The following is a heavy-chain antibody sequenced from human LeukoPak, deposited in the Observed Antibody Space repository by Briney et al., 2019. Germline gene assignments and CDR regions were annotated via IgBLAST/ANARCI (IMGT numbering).Heavy chain of an antibody. CDR1: GFTFSSYA. J-gene: IGHJ5*02. CDR2: IPYDGSNK. V-gene: IGHV3-30-3*01. Sequence: GRSLRLSCAASGFTFSSYAMHWVRQAPGKGLEWVAVIPYDGSNKYYADSVKGRFTISRDNSKNTLYLQMNSLRAEDTAVYYCARGLYSSSWYGGNWFDPWGQGTLVTVSS. CDR3: ARGLYSSSWYGGNWFDP. D-gene: IGHD6-13*01.